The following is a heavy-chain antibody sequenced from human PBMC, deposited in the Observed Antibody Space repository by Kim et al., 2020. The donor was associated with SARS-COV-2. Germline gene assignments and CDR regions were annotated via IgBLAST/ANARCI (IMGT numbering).Heavy chain of an antibody. V-gene: IGHV4-39*01. CDR2: IYYSGST. J-gene: IGHJ4*02. D-gene: IGHD4-17*01. CDR3: ARFIVTTVTAYFDY. Sequence: SETLSLTCTVSCGSISSSSYYWGWIRQPPGKGLEWIGSIYYSGSTYYNPSLKSRVTISVDTSKNQFSLKLSSVTAADTAVYYCARFIVTTVTAYFDYWGQGTLVTVYS. CDR1: CGSISSSSYY.